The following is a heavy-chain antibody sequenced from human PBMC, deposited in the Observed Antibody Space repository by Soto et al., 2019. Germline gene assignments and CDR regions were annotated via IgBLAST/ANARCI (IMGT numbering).Heavy chain of an antibody. CDR2: VYYSGST. CDR1: GASISSSY. J-gene: IGHJ3*02. CDR3: ARGYYDSRGQSNTFDI. Sequence: PSDTLSLTCTVSGASISSSYWSCIRQSPGKGLEWIGYVYYSGSTNYNPSLKSRVTISVDTSKNQFSLKLSSVTAADTAVYYCARGYYDSRGQSNTFDIWGKGTRVTVSS. D-gene: IGHD3-22*01. V-gene: IGHV4-59*07.